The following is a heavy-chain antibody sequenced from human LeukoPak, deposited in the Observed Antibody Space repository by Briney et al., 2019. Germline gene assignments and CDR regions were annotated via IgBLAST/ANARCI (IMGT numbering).Heavy chain of an antibody. D-gene: IGHD6-13*01. J-gene: IGHJ4*02. CDR1: GYTFTTYA. CDR2: INAGNGNT. V-gene: IGHV1-3*01. CDR3: ARDPIGSRWPYYFDY. Sequence: ASVKVSCKASGYTFTTYAMHWVRQAPGQRLEWMGWINAGNGNTKYSQKFQARVTITRDTSASTAYMELSSLRSEDTAVYYCARDPIGSRWPYYFDYWGQGSPVTVSS.